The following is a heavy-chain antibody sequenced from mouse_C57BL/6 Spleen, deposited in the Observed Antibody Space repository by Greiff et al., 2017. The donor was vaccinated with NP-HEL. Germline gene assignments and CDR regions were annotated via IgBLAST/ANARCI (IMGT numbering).Heavy chain of an antibody. V-gene: IGHV1-50*01. Sequence: QVQLQQPGAELVKPGASVKLSCKASGYTFTSYWMQWVKQRPGQGLEWIGEIDPSDSYTNYNQKFKGKATLTVDTSSSTAYMQLSSLTSEDSAVYYCAKEGTVGYFDYWGQGTTLTVSS. J-gene: IGHJ2*01. CDR1: GYTFTSYW. CDR2: IDPSDSYT. CDR3: AKEGTVGYFDY. D-gene: IGHD1-1*01.